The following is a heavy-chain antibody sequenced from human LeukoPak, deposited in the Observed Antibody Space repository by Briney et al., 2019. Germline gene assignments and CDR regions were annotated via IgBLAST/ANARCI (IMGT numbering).Heavy chain of an antibody. J-gene: IGHJ4*02. CDR2: IYYNGDS. Sequence: SETLSLTCTVSGGSISSDAYYWGWVRQSPGKGLEWPGSIYYNGDSYSNPSLQSRVAIFVETSRDQFSLDLYSVTAADTALYYCARHISANTGYFDYCGQGTLVTVSS. CDR1: GGSISSDAYY. CDR3: ARHISANTGYFDY. V-gene: IGHV4-39*01.